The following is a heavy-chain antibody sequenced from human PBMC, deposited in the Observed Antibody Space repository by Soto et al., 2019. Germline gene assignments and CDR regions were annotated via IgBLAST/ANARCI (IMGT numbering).Heavy chain of an antibody. CDR2: ISAYNGNT. V-gene: IGHV1-18*01. Sequence: QVQLVQSGAEVKKPGASVQVSCKASGYTFTSYGISWVRQAPGQGLEWMGWISAYNGNTNYAQKLQGRATMTTDTSTSTAYMELRSLRSDDTAVYYCARAGGGSGYSCLLDAFDIWGQGTMVTVSS. D-gene: IGHD2-15*01. J-gene: IGHJ3*02. CDR1: GYTFTSYG. CDR3: ARAGGGSGYSCLLDAFDI.